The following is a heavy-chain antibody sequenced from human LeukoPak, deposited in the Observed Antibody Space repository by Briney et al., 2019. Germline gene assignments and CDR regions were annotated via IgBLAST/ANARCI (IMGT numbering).Heavy chain of an antibody. CDR1: RYTFTSYD. Sequence: SVKVSCNASRYTFTSYDINWVRQATVQGLEWIGWMNPNSGKTGYAQKFQGRVTMPRNTSISTAYMELSSMRSEETAVYYCARVGRAYCGGDCPNWFDPWGQGTLVTVSS. D-gene: IGHD2-21*02. V-gene: IGHV1-8*01. CDR2: MNPNSGKT. CDR3: ARVGRAYCGGDCPNWFDP. J-gene: IGHJ5*02.